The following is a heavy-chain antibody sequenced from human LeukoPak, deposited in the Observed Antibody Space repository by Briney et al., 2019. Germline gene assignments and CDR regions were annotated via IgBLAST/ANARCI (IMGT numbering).Heavy chain of an antibody. J-gene: IGHJ4*02. CDR2: IYYSGST. V-gene: IGHV4-59*01. Sequence: SETLSLTCTVSGGSISSYYWSWIRQPPGKGLEWIGYIYYSGSTNYNPSLKSRATISVDTSKNQFSLKLSSVTAADTAVYYCAREGGSSWYGIDYWGQGTLVTVSS. CDR3: AREGGSSWYGIDY. CDR1: GGSISSYY. D-gene: IGHD6-13*01.